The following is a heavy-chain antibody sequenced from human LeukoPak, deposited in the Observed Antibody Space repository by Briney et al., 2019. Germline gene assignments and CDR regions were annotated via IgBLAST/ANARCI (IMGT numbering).Heavy chain of an antibody. J-gene: IGHJ5*02. CDR1: GHSISSDYF. CDR2: FSHGGSA. Sequence: SETLSLTCAVSGHSISSDYFWGWIRQSPGKGLEWIGSFSHGGSAYYSPSLKSRVTMSVDTSKNHFSLKLNSVTAADTGVYYCARGAITSSWHWFDPRGQGTLVIVSS. CDR3: ARGAITSSWHWFDP. D-gene: IGHD6-13*01. V-gene: IGHV4-38-2*01.